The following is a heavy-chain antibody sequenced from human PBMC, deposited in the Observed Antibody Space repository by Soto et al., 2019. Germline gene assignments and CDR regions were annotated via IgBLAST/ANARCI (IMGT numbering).Heavy chain of an antibody. J-gene: IGHJ4*02. V-gene: IGHV3-7*03. CDR1: GFTFRSYW. Sequence: PGGSLRLSCVVSGFTFRSYWMTWVRQAPGKGLEWVANINEDGSEKNYLDSVKGRFTISRDNAKNSLYLQMNSLRAEDTAVYYCASDRFRGTYYLRGVTYFFEEWGQGAPVTVSS. D-gene: IGHD1-26*01. CDR3: ASDRFRGTYYLRGVTYFFEE. CDR2: INEDGSEK.